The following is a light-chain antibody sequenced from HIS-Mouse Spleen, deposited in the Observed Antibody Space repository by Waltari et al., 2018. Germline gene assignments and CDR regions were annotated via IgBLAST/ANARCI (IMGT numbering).Light chain of an antibody. CDR1: ALPKTY. Sequence: SYELTQPPSVSVSLGQMARITCPGEALPKTYAYWYQQKPGQFPVLVIYKDSERPSGIPERFSGSSSGTIVTLTISGVQAEDEADYYCLSADSSGTHKVFGGGTKLTVL. J-gene: IGLJ2*01. CDR3: LSADSSGTHKV. V-gene: IGLV3-16*01. CDR2: KDS.